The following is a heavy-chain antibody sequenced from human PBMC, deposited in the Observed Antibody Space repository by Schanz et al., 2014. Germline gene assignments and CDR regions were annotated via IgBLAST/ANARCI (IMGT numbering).Heavy chain of an antibody. J-gene: IGHJ4*02. CDR2: INPNSGGR. CDR3: AKDMARGGYNWVFDS. D-gene: IGHD5-12*01. CDR1: GYTFTGHH. V-gene: IGHV1-2*02. Sequence: QVQLVQSGAEVKKPGASVKVSCKASGYTFTGHHMHWVRQAPGQGLEWMGWINPNSGGRNYAQKFQGRVTMTRDTSISTAYMELSRLRSDDTAIYYCAKDMARGGYNWVFDSWGQGTLVTVSS.